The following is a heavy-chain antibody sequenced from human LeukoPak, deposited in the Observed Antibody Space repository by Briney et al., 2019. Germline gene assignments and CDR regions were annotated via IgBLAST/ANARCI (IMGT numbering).Heavy chain of an antibody. CDR3: ARGYCSGGSCYSSFDY. CDR1: GFTFSSYA. J-gene: IGHJ4*02. D-gene: IGHD2-15*01. CDR2: ISGSGGST. V-gene: IGHV3-23*01. Sequence: PGGSLRLSCAASGFTFSSYAMSWVRQAPGKGLEWVSAISGSGGSTYYADSVKGRFTISRDNSKNTLYLQMNSLRAEDTAVYYCARGYCSGGSCYSSFDYWGQGTLVTVSS.